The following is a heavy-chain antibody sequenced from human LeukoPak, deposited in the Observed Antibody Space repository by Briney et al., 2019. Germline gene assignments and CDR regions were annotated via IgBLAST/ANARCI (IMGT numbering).Heavy chain of an antibody. J-gene: IGHJ4*02. Sequence: GGSLRLSCAGSGFTFSNYEMNWVRRAPGKGLEWVSYISSSGSTIYYADSVKGRFTISRDNAKNSLYLQMNSLTAEDTAVYYCVREGLYYFDYWGQGTLVTVSS. CDR3: VREGLYYFDY. CDR1: GFTFSNYE. CDR2: ISSSGSTI. D-gene: IGHD2/OR15-2a*01. V-gene: IGHV3-48*03.